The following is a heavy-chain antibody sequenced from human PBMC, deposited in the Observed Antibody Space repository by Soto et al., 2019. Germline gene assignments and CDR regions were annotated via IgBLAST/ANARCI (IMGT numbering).Heavy chain of an antibody. CDR2: IYPGDSDT. CDR1: GYSFTSYW. V-gene: IGHV5-51*01. J-gene: IGHJ6*03. CDR3: ARHDIVVVVAATPGFDYYYYYMDV. D-gene: IGHD2-15*01. Sequence: GESLKISCKGSGYSFTSYWIGWVRQMPGKGLEWMGIIYPGDSDTRYSPSFQGQVTISADKSISTAYLQWSSLKASDTAMYYCARHDIVVVVAATPGFDYYYYYMDVWGKGTTVTVSS.